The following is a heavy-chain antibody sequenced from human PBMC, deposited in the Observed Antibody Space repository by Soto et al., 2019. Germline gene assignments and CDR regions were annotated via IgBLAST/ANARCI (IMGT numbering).Heavy chain of an antibody. CDR2: IHYTGRI. Sequence: QVQLQESGPGLVKPSETLSLTCTVSGGSLTNYYWSWIRQPPGKGLEWIAYIHYTGRINYNSSLQSRVTISVDTSKNQFSLNLRSVTAADTAVYYCARQLPGRVLWDYWGQGTLATVSS. D-gene: IGHD2-21*01. J-gene: IGHJ4*02. CDR3: ARQLPGRVLWDY. V-gene: IGHV4-59*01. CDR1: GGSLTNYY.